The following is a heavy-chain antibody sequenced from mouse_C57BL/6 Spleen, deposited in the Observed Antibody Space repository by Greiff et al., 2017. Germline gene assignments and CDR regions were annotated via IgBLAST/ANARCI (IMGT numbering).Heavy chain of an antibody. V-gene: IGHV14-4*01. D-gene: IGHD1-1*02. CDR2: IDPENGAP. CDR1: GFNIKDDY. Sequence: VQLQQSGAELVRPGASVKLSCTASGFNIKDDYMHWVKPRPEQSLEWIGWIDPENGAPAYASKFQGKATITADTSSTTADLQISSLTSEDTAVYYCTARCGSRAMDYWGQGTSVTVSS. J-gene: IGHJ4*01. CDR3: TARCGSRAMDY.